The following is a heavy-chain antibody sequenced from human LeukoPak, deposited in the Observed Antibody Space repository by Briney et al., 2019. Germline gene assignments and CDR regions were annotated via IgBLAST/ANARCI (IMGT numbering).Heavy chain of an antibody. Sequence: GGSLRLSCAASGFTFSSYAMSWVRQAPGKGLEWVSGIIGSGGSIYYADSVKGRFTISRDDSKNTLYLQMNSLRAEDTAVYYCAKDPREVGSSSPRRGWFDPWGQGTLVTVSS. V-gene: IGHV3-23*01. J-gene: IGHJ5*02. CDR3: AKDPREVGSSSPRRGWFDP. CDR2: IIGSGGSI. D-gene: IGHD6-13*01. CDR1: GFTFSSYA.